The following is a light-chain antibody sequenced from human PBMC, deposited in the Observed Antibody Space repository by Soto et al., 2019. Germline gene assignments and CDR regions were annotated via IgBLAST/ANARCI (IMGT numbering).Light chain of an antibody. J-gene: IGLJ2*01. Sequence: QSALTQPPSASGSPGQSVTISCTGTSSDIGNYNYVSWYQQHPHKAPKLVIYEVNKRPSGVPDRFSGTKSGNTASLTVSGIQAEDEADYYCTSYAGYNNPVIFGGGTKLTVL. V-gene: IGLV2-8*01. CDR3: TSYAGYNNPVI. CDR1: SSDIGNYNY. CDR2: EVN.